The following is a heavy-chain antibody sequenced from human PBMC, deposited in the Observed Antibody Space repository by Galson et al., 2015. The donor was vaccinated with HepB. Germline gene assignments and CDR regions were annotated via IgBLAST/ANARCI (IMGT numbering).Heavy chain of an antibody. V-gene: IGHV4-59*01. CDR2: IYYSGST. Sequence: SETLSLTCTVSGGSISSYYWSWIRQPPGKGLEWIGYIYYSGSTNYNPSLKSRVTISVDTSKNQFSLKLSSVTAADTAVYYCARAGTWGLMIVVPRSDWYFDLWGRGTLVTVSS. CDR3: ARAGTWGLMIVVPRSDWYFDL. J-gene: IGHJ2*01. D-gene: IGHD3-22*01. CDR1: GGSISSYY.